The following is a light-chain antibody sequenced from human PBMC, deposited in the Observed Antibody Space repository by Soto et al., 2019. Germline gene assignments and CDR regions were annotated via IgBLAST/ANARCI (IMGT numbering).Light chain of an antibody. CDR2: DAS. CDR1: QSVSSN. Sequence: EIVMTQSPATLSGSPGERATLSCRASQSVSSNLAWYQQKPGQAPRLLIYDASTRATGIPARFSGSGSGTEFTLTINSLQSEDFAVYFCQQYNKWPGTFGPGKRLDIX. J-gene: IGKJ5*01. V-gene: IGKV3-15*01. CDR3: QQYNKWPGT.